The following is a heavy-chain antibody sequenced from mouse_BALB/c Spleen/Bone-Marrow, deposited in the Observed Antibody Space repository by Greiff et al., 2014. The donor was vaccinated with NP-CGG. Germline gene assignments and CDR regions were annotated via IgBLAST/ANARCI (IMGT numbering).Heavy chain of an antibody. V-gene: IGHV5-17*02. CDR1: GFTFSSFG. CDR3: VRSGSSSGYFDY. J-gene: IGHJ2*01. CDR2: ISSGSSTI. Sequence: DVQLVESGGGLVQPGGSRKLSCAASGFTFSSFGMHWVRQAPEKGLEWVAYISSGSSTIYYGDTVMGRFTISRDNPKNTLFLQMTRRRSEDTATYYCVRSGSSSGYFDYWGQGTTLTVSS. D-gene: IGHD1-1*01.